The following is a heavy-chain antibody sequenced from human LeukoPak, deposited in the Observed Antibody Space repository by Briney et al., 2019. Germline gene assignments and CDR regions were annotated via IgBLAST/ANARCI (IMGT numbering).Heavy chain of an antibody. D-gene: IGHD3-22*01. V-gene: IGHV1-8*01. CDR2: MNPNSGNT. CDR1: GYTFTSYD. J-gene: IGHJ4*02. Sequence: ASVKVSCKASGYTFTSYDINWVRQATGQGLEWMGWMNPNSGNTGYAQKFQGRVTMTRNTSISTAYMELSSLRSEDTAVYYCARGSLTYYYDSSGYTYYFDCWGQGTLVTVSS. CDR3: ARGSLTYYYDSSGYTYYFDC.